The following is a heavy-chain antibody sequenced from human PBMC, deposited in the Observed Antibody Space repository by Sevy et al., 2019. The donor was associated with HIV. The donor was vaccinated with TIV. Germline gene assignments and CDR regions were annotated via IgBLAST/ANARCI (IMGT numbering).Heavy chain of an antibody. D-gene: IGHD3-9*01. J-gene: IGHJ5*02. V-gene: IGHV3-9*01. CDR3: ARSPYYDILTGFYQVDP. CDR1: GFTFDDYA. Sequence: GGPLRLSCAASGFTFDDYAMHWVRQAPGKGLEWVSGISWNSGSIGYADSVKGRFTISRDNAKNSLYLQMNSLRAEDTALYYCARSPYYDILTGFYQVDPWGQGTLVTVSS. CDR2: ISWNSGSI.